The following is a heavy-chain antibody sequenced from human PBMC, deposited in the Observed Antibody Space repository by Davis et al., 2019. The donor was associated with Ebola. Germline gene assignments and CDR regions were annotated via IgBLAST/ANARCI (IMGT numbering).Heavy chain of an antibody. CDR3: ATESDYLNANDY. D-gene: IGHD4-17*01. J-gene: IGHJ4*02. V-gene: IGHV1-46*01. Sequence: ASVKVSCKASGYTFTNFFMHWVRQAPGQGLEWMGIINPSGGTTIYAQRFQGRVTLTRDRSISTAYLELSSLRSEDTAVYYCATESDYLNANDYWGQGTLVTVSS. CDR2: INPSGGTT. CDR1: GYTFTNFF.